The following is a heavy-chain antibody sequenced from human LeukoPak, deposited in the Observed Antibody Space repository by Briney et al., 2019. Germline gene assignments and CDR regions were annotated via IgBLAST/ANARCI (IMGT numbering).Heavy chain of an antibody. Sequence: SETLSLTCTVSGGSISSGSYYWSWVRQPPGKGLEWIGEIYHSGSTNYNPSLKSRVTISVDKSKNQFSLKLSSVTAADTAVYYCARDTMVRGVIIDYWGQGTLVTVSS. D-gene: IGHD3-10*01. CDR2: IYHSGST. J-gene: IGHJ4*02. CDR1: GGSISSGSYY. CDR3: ARDTMVRGVIIDY. V-gene: IGHV4-39*07.